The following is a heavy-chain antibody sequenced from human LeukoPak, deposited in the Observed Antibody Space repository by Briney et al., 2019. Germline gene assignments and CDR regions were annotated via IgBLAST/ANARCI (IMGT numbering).Heavy chain of an antibody. Sequence: GGSLRLSCAASGFTFSSYSMNWVRQAPGKGLEWVSSISSSSSYIYYADSVKGRFTISRDNAKNSLYLQMNSLRAEDTAVYYCARDLVGATTYYYYGMDVWSQGTTVTVSS. D-gene: IGHD1-26*01. CDR3: ARDLVGATTYYYYGMDV. CDR2: ISSSSSYI. V-gene: IGHV3-21*01. CDR1: GFTFSSYS. J-gene: IGHJ6*02.